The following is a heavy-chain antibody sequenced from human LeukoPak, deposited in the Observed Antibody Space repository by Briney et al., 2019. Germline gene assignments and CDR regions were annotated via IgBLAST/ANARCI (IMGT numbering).Heavy chain of an antibody. Sequence: ASVKVSCKASGYTFTDYFMKWVRQAPGQGLEWMGRINLKSGYTEDSLDFQGRVTLTRDTSISTAYMEVRSLRPDDTAVYYCARDLASTANWEFDYWGQGTPVTVSP. CDR3: ARDLASTANWEFDY. CDR1: GYTFTDYF. V-gene: IGHV1-2*06. CDR2: INLKSGYT. D-gene: IGHD7-27*01. J-gene: IGHJ4*02.